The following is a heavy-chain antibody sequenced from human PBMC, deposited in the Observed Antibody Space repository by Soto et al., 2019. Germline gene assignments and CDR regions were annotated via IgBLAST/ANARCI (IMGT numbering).Heavy chain of an antibody. CDR3: ARCPSIVGATTPFEY. D-gene: IGHD1-26*01. Sequence: GESLKISCKGSGYSFTSYWIGLLRQIPGKGLEWMGSIYPGDSDTRYSPSFQGQVTISADKSISTAYMQWSSLKASDTAMYYCARCPSIVGATTPFEYWGQGTRLTVS. CDR1: GYSFTSYW. J-gene: IGHJ4*02. CDR2: IYPGDSDT. V-gene: IGHV5-51*01.